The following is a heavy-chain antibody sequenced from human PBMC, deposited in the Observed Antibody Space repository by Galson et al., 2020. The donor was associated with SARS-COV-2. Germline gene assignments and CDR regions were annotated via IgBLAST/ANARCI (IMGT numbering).Heavy chain of an antibody. V-gene: IGHV4-59*01. CDR1: GGSISSYY. J-gene: IGHJ4*02. CDR3: ARFARGESYDSSGYYYDY. CDR2: TYYIGST. Sequence: ETSETLSLTCTVPGGSISSYYWTWIRQPPGKGLEWIGYTYYIGSTHYTPSLKSPVTISVDTSKNQFSLKLSSVTAADTAVYYCARFARGESYDSSGYYYDYWGQGTLVTVSS. D-gene: IGHD3-22*01.